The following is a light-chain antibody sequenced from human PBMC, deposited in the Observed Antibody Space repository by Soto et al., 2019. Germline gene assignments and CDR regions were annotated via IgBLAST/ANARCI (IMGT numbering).Light chain of an antibody. CDR1: SSDVGSYNL. CDR2: EGS. J-gene: IGLJ2*01. CDR3: CSYAGSSIHVV. Sequence: QSVLTQPASVSGSPGQSITISCTGTSSDVGSYNLVSWYQQHPGKAPKFMIYEGSKRPSGVSHRFSGSTSGNTASLTISGLQAEDDADYYCCSYAGSSIHVVFGGGTKLTVL. V-gene: IGLV2-23*01.